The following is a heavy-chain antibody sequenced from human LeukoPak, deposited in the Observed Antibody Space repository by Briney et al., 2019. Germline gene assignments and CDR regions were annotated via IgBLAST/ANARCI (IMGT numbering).Heavy chain of an antibody. CDR2: IYPGDSDI. D-gene: IGHD3-22*01. V-gene: IGHV5-51*01. CDR3: ARTYYYDSSGSSDNVFDI. J-gene: IGHJ3*02. Sequence: GESLKISCKGSGYSFTTYWIGWVRQMPGKGLEWMGIIYPGDSDIRYSPSFQGLVTISADKSISTAYLQWSSLKASDTAIYYCARTYYYDSSGSSDNVFDIWGQGTMVTVSS. CDR1: GYSFTTYW.